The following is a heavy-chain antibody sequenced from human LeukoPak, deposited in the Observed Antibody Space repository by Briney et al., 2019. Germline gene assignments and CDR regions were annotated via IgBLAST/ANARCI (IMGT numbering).Heavy chain of an antibody. CDR2: INPNSGGT. D-gene: IGHD2-21*02. CDR3: ARDPGERPGPRWHIVGVTPLYYFDY. Sequence: ASVKVSCKASGYTFTGYYMHWVRQAPGQGPEWMGWINPNSGGTNYAETFQGRVTMTRDTSISTAYMEMSRLRADDTAVYYCARDPGERPGPRWHIVGVTPLYYFDYWGQGTLVTVSS. CDR1: GYTFTGYY. V-gene: IGHV1-2*02. J-gene: IGHJ4*02.